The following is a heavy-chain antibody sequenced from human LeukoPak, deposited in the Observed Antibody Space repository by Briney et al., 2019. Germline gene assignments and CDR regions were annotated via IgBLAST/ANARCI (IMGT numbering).Heavy chain of an antibody. CDR1: GFTFSSYA. V-gene: IGHV3-64D*06. CDR2: ISSNGGGT. J-gene: IGHJ4*02. CDR3: VKGVVVVTARAFDY. D-gene: IGHD2-21*02. Sequence: GGSLRLSCSASGFTFSSYAMHWVRQAPGKGLEYVSAISSNGGGTYYADSVKGRFTISRDNSKNTLYLQMSSLRAEDTAVYYCVKGVVVVTARAFDYWGQGTLVTVSS.